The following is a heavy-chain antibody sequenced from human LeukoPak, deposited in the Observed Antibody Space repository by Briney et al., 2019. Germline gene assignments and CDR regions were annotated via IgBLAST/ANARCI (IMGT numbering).Heavy chain of an antibody. CDR1: GFVFSSFG. V-gene: IGHV3-30*02. CDR2: IRYDLGDK. D-gene: IGHD3-22*01. J-gene: IGHJ4*02. Sequence: GGSLRLSCAASGFVFSSFGMRWVRQAPGKGLEWVAFIRYDLGDKYYADSVRGRFTISRDNSKKTLDMQMNSLRTEDTAVYYCAKDLEYYDSNGYLDYWGQGTLVIVSS. CDR3: AKDLEYYDSNGYLDY.